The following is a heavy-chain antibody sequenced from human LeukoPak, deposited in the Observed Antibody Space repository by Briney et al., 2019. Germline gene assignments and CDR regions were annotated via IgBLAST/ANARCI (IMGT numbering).Heavy chain of an antibody. V-gene: IGHV3-74*01. CDR3: ARGTSSYDSSGYRVYYFDY. D-gene: IGHD3-22*01. CDR2: ISSDGSST. Sequence: GGSLRLSCAASGFTFSSYWMHWVRQAPGKGLVWVSRISSDGSSTSYADSVKGRFTISRDNAKNTLYLQMNSPGAEDTAVYYCARGTSSYDSSGYRVYYFDYWGQGTLVTVSS. J-gene: IGHJ4*02. CDR1: GFTFSSYW.